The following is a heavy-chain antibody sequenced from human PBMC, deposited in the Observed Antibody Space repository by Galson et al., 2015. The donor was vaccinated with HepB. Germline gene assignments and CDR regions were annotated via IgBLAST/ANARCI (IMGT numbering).Heavy chain of an antibody. D-gene: IGHD3-10*01. Sequence: ETLSLTCAVYGGSFSGYYWTWIRQPPGKGLEWIGDINRGGNINCPPSLKSRVTISLDTSKTQFSLKLRSVTAADTGVYYCARADRGVIIVHHYYYMDVWGKGTTVTVSS. CDR1: GGSFSGYY. J-gene: IGHJ6*03. CDR3: ARADRGVIIVHHYYYMDV. V-gene: IGHV4-34*01. CDR2: INRGGNI.